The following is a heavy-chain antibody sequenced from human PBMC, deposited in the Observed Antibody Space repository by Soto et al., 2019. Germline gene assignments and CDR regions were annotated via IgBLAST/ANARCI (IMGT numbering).Heavy chain of an antibody. D-gene: IGHD5-12*01. CDR3: TTGYSAYKIFDY. V-gene: IGHV3-15*01. J-gene: IGHJ4*02. Sequence: GGSLRLSCAASGFTFSNAWMSWVRQAPGKGLEWVGRIKSKTDGGTTDYAAPVKGRFTISGDDSKNTLYLQMNSLKTEDTAVYYCTTGYSAYKIFDYWGQGTLVTVSS. CDR2: IKSKTDGGTT. CDR1: GFTFSNAW.